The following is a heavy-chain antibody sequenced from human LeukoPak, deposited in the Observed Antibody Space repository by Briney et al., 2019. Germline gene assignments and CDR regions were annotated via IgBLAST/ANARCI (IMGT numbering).Heavy chain of an antibody. J-gene: IGHJ4*02. Sequence: GGSLRLSCAASGFTFSSYWMSWVRQAPGKGLEWVANIKQDGSEKYYVDSVKGRFTISRDNAKNSLYLQMNSLRAEDTAVYYCAKDFRSGNYYGGIVYWGQGTLVTVSS. CDR2: IKQDGSEK. CDR3: AKDFRSGNYYGGIVY. D-gene: IGHD1-26*01. CDR1: GFTFSSYW. V-gene: IGHV3-7*03.